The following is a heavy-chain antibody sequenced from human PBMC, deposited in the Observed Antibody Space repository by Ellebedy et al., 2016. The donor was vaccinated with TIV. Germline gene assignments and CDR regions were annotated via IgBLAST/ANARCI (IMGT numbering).Heavy chain of an antibody. Sequence: GESLKISXAASGFTFAGYAMSWVRQAPGKGLEWVSAISGSGDSTFYADSVRGQFSISRDNSKNTLYLQMNSLRGEDTAVYYCAHPLIYYDSSGLAYGLDTFGVWGQGTVVTVSS. CDR1: GFTFAGYA. CDR3: AHPLIYYDSSGLAYGLDTFGV. J-gene: IGHJ3*01. V-gene: IGHV3-23*01. D-gene: IGHD3-22*01. CDR2: ISGSGDST.